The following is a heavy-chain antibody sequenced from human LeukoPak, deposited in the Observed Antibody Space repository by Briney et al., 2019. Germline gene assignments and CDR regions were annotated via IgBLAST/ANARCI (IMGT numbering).Heavy chain of an antibody. CDR3: ARDFGDILTGYQKFDY. J-gene: IGHJ4*02. V-gene: IGHV3-21*01. CDR1: GFTFSSYI. Sequence: PGGSLRLSCAASGFTFSSYIMNWVRQAPGKGLEWVSSISSSSSYIYYADSVKGRFTISRDNAKNSLYLQMNSLRAEDTAVYYCARDFGDILTGYQKFDYWGQGTLVTVSS. CDR2: ISSSSSYI. D-gene: IGHD3-9*01.